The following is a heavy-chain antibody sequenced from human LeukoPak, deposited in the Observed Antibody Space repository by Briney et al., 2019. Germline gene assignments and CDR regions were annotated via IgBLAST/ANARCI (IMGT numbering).Heavy chain of an antibody. J-gene: IGHJ4*02. CDR2: IYHSGST. V-gene: IGHV4-30-2*01. Sequence: SQTLSLTCTVSGGSISSGGYYWSWIRQPPGKGLEWIGYIYHSGSTYYNPSLKSRVTISVDRSKNQFSLKLSSVTAADTAVYYCASWSVVLWFGDDDYWGQGTLVTVSS. CDR3: ASWSVVLWFGDDDY. CDR1: GGSISSGGYY. D-gene: IGHD3-10*01.